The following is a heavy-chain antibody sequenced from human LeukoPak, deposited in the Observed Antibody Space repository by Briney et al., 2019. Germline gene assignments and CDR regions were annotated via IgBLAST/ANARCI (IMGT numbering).Heavy chain of an antibody. CDR2: MNPSSGNT. Sequence: GASVKVSCKASGYTFTGYDINWVRQATGQGLEWMGWMNPSSGNTGSAQKFQGRVTMTRNTSISTAYMELSSLRSEDTAVYYCARGLEWWTGGYWGQGTLVTVSS. V-gene: IGHV1-8*01. CDR3: ARGLEWWTGGY. D-gene: IGHD2-15*01. CDR1: GYTFTGYD. J-gene: IGHJ4*02.